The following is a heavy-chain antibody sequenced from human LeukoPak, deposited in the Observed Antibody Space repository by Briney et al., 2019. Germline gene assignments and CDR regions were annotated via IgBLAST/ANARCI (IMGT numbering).Heavy chain of an antibody. CDR2: INQSGNT. Sequence: SETLSLTCAVYGGSLSGYYWSWIRQPPGKGLQWIGEINQSGNTRYNPSLKSRVAILVDTSKNQFSLRLNSVTAADTAVYYCARASSEPVISGYMDVWGRGTTVTVSS. CDR1: GGSLSGYY. J-gene: IGHJ6*03. V-gene: IGHV4-34*01. D-gene: IGHD1-14*01. CDR3: ARASSEPVISGYMDV.